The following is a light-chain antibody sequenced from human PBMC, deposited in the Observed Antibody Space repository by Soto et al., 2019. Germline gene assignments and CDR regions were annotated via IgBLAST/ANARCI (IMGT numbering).Light chain of an antibody. V-gene: IGLV2-14*01. Sequence: HCALNNAASVFGVARQLSTISCTRTSSDFGCYNYVSWYQQHPGKAPKLMIYDVINRPSGVSNRFSGSKSGNTASLTISGLQAEDEADYYCSSYTSSSLFVFGNGTKVTVL. CDR3: SSYTSSSLFV. CDR1: SSDFGCYNY. CDR2: DVI. J-gene: IGLJ1*01.